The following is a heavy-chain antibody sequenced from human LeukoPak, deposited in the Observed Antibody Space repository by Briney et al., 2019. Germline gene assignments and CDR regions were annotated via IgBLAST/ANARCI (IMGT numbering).Heavy chain of an antibody. D-gene: IGHD6-13*01. CDR3: ARGQQLVPDY. V-gene: IGHV3-53*01. CDR1: GFTVSSNY. J-gene: IGHJ4*02. CDR2: IYSGGST. Sequence: PGGSLRLSCVASGFTVSSNYMSWVRQAPGKGLEWVSVIYSGGSTYYADSVKGRFTISRDNSKNTLYLQMNSLRAEDTAVYYCARGQQLVPDYWGQGTLVTVSS.